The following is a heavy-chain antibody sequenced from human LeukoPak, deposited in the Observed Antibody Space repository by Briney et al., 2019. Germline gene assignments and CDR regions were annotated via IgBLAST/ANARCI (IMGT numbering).Heavy chain of an antibody. CDR2: ISYDGSNK. D-gene: IGHD3-10*01. J-gene: IGHJ5*02. CDR3: ARESGGSGSYQYWFDP. V-gene: IGHV3-30*03. Sequence: PGGSLRLSCAASGFTFSSYGMHWVRQAPGKGLEWVAVISYDGSNKYYADSVKGRFTISRDNAKNTLYLQMNSLRAEDTAVYYCARESGGSGSYQYWFDPWGQGTLVTVSS. CDR1: GFTFSSYG.